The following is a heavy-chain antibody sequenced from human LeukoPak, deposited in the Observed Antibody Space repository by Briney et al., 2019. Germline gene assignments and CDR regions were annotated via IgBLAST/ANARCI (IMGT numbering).Heavy chain of an antibody. CDR3: ALIGGMTTVTLGWVQH. CDR1: GGSFSGYY. D-gene: IGHD4-17*01. J-gene: IGHJ1*01. V-gene: IGHV4-34*01. Sequence: SETVSLTCAVYGGSFSGYYWSWIRRPPGKGLEWIGEINHSGSTNYNPSLKSRVTISVDTSKNQFSLKLSSVTAADTAVYYCALIGGMTTVTLGWVQHWGQGTLVTVSS. CDR2: INHSGST.